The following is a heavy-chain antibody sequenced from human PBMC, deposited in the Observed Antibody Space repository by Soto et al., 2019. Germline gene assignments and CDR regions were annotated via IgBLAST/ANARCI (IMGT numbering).Heavy chain of an antibody. V-gene: IGHV5-10-1*01. J-gene: IGHJ6*02. CDR3: ARRGNCTSTSCYAMRYFGMDV. CDR1: GYNFTSYW. Sequence: GESLKISCKGSGYNFTSYWINWVRQMPGKGLEWMGRIDPSDSYINYSPSFQGHVTISADKSTNTAYLQWSSLKASDTAIYYCARRGNCTSTSCYAMRYFGMDVWGQGTTVTVS. CDR2: IDPSDSYI. D-gene: IGHD2-2*01.